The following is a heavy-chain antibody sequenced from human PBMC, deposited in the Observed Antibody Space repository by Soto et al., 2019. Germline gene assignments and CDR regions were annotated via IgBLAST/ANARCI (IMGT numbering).Heavy chain of an antibody. CDR3: ARGYYDSSGIWPVHFDY. V-gene: IGHV4-30-4*01. D-gene: IGHD3-22*01. CDR1: GGSISSGDYY. CDR2: IYYSGST. Sequence: TLSLTCTVSGGSISSGDYYWRWIRQPPGKGLEWIGYIYYSGSTYYNPSLKSRVTISVDTSKNQFSLKLSSVTAADTAVYYCARGYYDSSGIWPVHFDYWGQGTLVT. J-gene: IGHJ4*02.